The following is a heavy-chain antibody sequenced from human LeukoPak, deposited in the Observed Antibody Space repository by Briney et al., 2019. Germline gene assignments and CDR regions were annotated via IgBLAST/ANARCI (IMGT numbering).Heavy chain of an antibody. V-gene: IGHV3-23*01. Sequence: GGSLRLSCAASGFTFSSYAMNWVRQAPGKGLEWVSGLSGSGGSTYYADSVKGRFTISRDNSKNTLYLQMNSLRVKDTAVYYCAKDLRSGYDSPVDYWGQGTLVTVSS. D-gene: IGHD5-12*01. J-gene: IGHJ4*02. CDR3: AKDLRSGYDSPVDY. CDR1: GFTFSSYA. CDR2: LSGSGGST.